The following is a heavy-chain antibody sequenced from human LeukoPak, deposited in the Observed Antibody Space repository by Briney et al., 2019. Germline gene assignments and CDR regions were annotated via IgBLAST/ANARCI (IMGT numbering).Heavy chain of an antibody. V-gene: IGHV1-2*06. CDR2: INPNSGGT. CDR3: ARGGSYGDQARDNWFDP. CDR1: GYTFTGYY. J-gene: IGHJ5*02. D-gene: IGHD4-17*01. Sequence: ASVKVSCKASGYTFTGYYMHWVRQAPGQGLEWMGRINPNSGGTNYAQKFQGRVTMTRDTSIGTAYKELSRLRSDDTAVYYCARGGSYGDQARDNWFDPWGQGTLVTVSS.